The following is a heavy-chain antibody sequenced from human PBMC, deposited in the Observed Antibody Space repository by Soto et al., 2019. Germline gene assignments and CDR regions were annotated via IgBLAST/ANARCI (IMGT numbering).Heavy chain of an antibody. CDR3: ARTVDYYDSSGHAFDI. D-gene: IGHD3-22*01. CDR1: GYSFTSYW. V-gene: IGHV5-51*01. J-gene: IGHJ3*02. CDR2: IYPGDSDT. Sequence: GESLKISCKGSGYSFTSYWIGWVRQMPGKGLEWMGIIYPGDSDTRYSPSFQGQVTISADKSISTAYLQWSSLKASDTAMYYCARTVDYYDSSGHAFDIWGQGTMVTVSS.